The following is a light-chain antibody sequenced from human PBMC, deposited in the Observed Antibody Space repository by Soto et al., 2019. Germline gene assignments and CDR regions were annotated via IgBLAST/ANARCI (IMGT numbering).Light chain of an antibody. Sequence: TQSPGTLSVSPGERATLSCRAAQGVTTNFAWYQQKSGQAPRLLIYDASNRATGIPARFSGSGSGTDFTLTISSLEPEDFAVYYCQQRSRWPPITFGQGTRLEIK. CDR3: QQRSRWPPIT. V-gene: IGKV3-11*01. J-gene: IGKJ5*01. CDR2: DAS. CDR1: QGVTTN.